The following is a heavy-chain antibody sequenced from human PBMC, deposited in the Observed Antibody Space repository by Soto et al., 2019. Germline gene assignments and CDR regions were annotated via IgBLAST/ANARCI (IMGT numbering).Heavy chain of an antibody. CDR3: ARDPWEEYQLPPRTGFDP. D-gene: IGHD2-2*01. V-gene: IGHV1-3*01. Sequence: QVQLVQSGAEVKKPGASVKVSCKASGYTFTSYAMHWVRHAPGQRLEWMGWINAGNGNTKYSQKFQGRVTITRDTSASTAYMEVSSLRSEDTAVYYCARDPWEEYQLPPRTGFDPWGQGTLVTVSS. J-gene: IGHJ5*02. CDR2: INAGNGNT. CDR1: GYTFTSYA.